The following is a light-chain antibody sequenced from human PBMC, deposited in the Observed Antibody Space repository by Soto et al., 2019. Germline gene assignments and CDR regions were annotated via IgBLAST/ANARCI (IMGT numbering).Light chain of an antibody. J-gene: IGKJ1*01. CDR1: QIPLHSNGYNY. CDR3: MQALQTPPT. Sequence: NEMTQSPLSLPVTPDAPASISCWSSQIPLHSNGYNYLDWYLQMPGQSPQLLIYLGSNRASGVPDRFSGSGSGTDFTLRISRVEAEDVGVYYCMQALQTPPTFGQGTKVDIK. CDR2: LGS. V-gene: IGKV2-28*01.